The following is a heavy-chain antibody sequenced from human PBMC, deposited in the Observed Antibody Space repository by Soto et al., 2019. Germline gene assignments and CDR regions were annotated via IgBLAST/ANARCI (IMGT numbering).Heavy chain of an antibody. V-gene: IGHV3-21*01. J-gene: IGHJ5*02. CDR3: ARDGAYTA. CDR1: GFNFSSYS. D-gene: IGHD2-2*02. CDR2: ISSGGSYT. Sequence: GGSLRLSCAASGFNFSSYSMNWVRQAPGKGLEWVSSISSGGSYTFQADSVKGRFTISRDNAKNSLYLQMNSLRAEDTAIYYCARDGAYTAWGQGTLVTVSS.